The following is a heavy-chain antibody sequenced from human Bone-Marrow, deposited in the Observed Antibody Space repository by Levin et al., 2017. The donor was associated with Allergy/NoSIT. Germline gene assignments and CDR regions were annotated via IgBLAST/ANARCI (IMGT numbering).Heavy chain of an antibody. CDR3: ARAKYFDV. CDR1: GDSIHSSY. Sequence: SQTLSLTCTVSGDSIHSSYWSWIRQPPGKGLEWIGYIYYSGNTNYNPSLGSRVTISIDTSRNQFSLRLSSVTAADTAVYYCARAKYFDVWGRGTLVTVSS. J-gene: IGHJ2*01. V-gene: IGHV4-59*01. CDR2: IYYSGNT.